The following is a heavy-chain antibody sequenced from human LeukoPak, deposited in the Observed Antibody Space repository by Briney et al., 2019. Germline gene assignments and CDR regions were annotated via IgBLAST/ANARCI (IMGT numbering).Heavy chain of an antibody. CDR3: ARDVEYSSSSGYYYYYMDV. V-gene: IGHV1-69*13. Sequence: SVKVSCKASGYTFTCYYMHWVRQAPGQGLEWMGGIIPIFGTANYAQKFQGRVTITADESTSTAYMELSSLRSEDTAVYYCARDVEYSSSSGYYYYYMDVWGKGTTVTVSS. J-gene: IGHJ6*03. CDR2: IIPIFGTA. CDR1: GYTFTCYY. D-gene: IGHD6-6*01.